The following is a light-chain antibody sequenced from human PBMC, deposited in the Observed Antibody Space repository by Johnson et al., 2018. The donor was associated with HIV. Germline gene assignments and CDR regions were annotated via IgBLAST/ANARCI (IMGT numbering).Light chain of an antibody. V-gene: IGLV1-51*01. Sequence: QPVLTQPPSVSAAPAQKVTISCSGTSSTIGNNYVSWYQQLPGTAPKLLISDNNTRPSAIPDRFSGSKSGTSATLGITALQTGDEAEYYCGTWASSLSAGYVFGTGTKVTVL. CDR1: SSTIGNNY. CDR2: DNN. CDR3: GTWASSLSAGYV. J-gene: IGLJ1*01.